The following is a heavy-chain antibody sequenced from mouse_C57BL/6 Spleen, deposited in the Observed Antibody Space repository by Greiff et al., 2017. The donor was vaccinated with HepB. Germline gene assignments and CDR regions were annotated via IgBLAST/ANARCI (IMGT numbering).Heavy chain of an antibody. CDR2: ISYDGSN. D-gene: IGHD2-4*01. CDR3: AREGDYDWFAY. J-gene: IGHJ3*01. Sequence: EVQLQQSGPGLVKPSQSLSLTCSVTGYSITSGYYWNWIRQFPGNKLEWMGYISYDGSNNYNPSLKNRISITRDTSKNQFFLKLNSVTTEDTATYDCAREGDYDWFAYWGQGTLVTVSA. V-gene: IGHV3-6*01. CDR1: GYSITSGYY.